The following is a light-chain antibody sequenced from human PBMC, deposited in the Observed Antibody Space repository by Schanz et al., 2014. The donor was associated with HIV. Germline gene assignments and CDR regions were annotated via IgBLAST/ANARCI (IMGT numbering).Light chain of an antibody. J-gene: IGLJ2*01. V-gene: IGLV2-14*03. CDR3: SSYTTSSTLV. CDR2: DVT. Sequence: QSALTQPASVSGSPGQSITISCTGTSGDVGRYHYVSWYQQHPGQAPKLLIYDVTYRPSGISNRFSGSKSGYTASLTISGLQADDEADYYCSSYTTSSTLVFGGGTKLTVL. CDR1: SGDVGRYHY.